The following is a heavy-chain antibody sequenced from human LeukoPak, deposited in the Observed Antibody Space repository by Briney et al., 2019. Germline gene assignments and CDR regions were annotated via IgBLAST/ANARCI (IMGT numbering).Heavy chain of an antibody. D-gene: IGHD6-13*01. CDR3: ASHTAVAGPFDY. CDR2: INHSGST. CDR1: GGSFSGYY. J-gene: IGHJ4*02. Sequence: SETLSPTCAVYGGSFSGYYWSWIRQPPGKGLEWIGEINHSGSTNYNPSLKSRVTISVEKSKNQVSLKLSSVSAADTAVYFCASHTAVAGPFDYWGQGTLGIVSS. V-gene: IGHV4-34*01.